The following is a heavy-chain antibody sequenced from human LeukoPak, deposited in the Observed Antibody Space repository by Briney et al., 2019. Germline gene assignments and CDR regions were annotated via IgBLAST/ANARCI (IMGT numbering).Heavy chain of an antibody. J-gene: IGHJ1*01. Sequence: ATVKVSCKVSGYTLTELSMHWVRQAPGKGLEWMGGFDPEDGETIYAQKFQGRVTMTEDTSTDTAYTELSSLRSEDTVVYYCATDSGSYYAEYFQHWGQGTLVTVSS. V-gene: IGHV1-24*01. CDR3: ATDSGSYYAEYFQH. CDR2: FDPEDGET. CDR1: GYTLTELS. D-gene: IGHD1-26*01.